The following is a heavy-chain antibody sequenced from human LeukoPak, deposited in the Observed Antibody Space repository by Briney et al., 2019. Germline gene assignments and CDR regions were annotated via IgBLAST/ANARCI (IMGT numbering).Heavy chain of an antibody. D-gene: IGHD3-10*01. CDR3: VREVTMVRGVITFYHYNGMDV. Sequence: SEALSLTCTVSGGSISSGSYYWSWIRQPAGKGLEWIGRIYTSGSTNYNPSLKSRVTISVDTSKNQFSLKLSSVTAADTAVYYCVREVTMVRGVITFYHYNGMDVWGQGTAVTVSS. V-gene: IGHV4-61*02. CDR1: GGSISSGSYY. J-gene: IGHJ6*02. CDR2: IYTSGST.